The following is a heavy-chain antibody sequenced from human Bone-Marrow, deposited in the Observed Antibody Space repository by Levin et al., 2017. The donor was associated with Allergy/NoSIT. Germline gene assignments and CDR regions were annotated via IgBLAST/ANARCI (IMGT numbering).Heavy chain of an antibody. V-gene: IGHV1-2*06. D-gene: IGHD3-3*01. CDR3: AITFWSGYTNWFDP. Sequence: GESLKISCKASGYTFTGYYMHWVRQAPGQGLEWMGRINPNSGGTNYAQKFQGRVTMTRDTSISTAYMELSRLRSDDTAVYYCAITFWSGYTNWFDPWGQGTLVTVSS. CDR1: GYTFTGYY. J-gene: IGHJ5*02. CDR2: INPNSGGT.